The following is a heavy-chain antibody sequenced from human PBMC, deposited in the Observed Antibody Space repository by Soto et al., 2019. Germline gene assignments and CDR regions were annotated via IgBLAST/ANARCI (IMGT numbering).Heavy chain of an antibody. D-gene: IGHD2-15*01. CDR3: ARDAGYCSGGSCSPWGNWFDP. V-gene: IGHV4-59*01. CDR1: CGSISSYY. CDR2: IYYSGST. J-gene: IGHJ5*02. Sequence: SETLSLTCTVSCGSISSYYWSWIRQPPGKGLEWIGYIYYSGSTNYNPSLKSRVTISVDTSKNQFSLKLSSVTAADTAVYYCARDAGYCSGGSCSPWGNWFDPWGQGTLVTVSS.